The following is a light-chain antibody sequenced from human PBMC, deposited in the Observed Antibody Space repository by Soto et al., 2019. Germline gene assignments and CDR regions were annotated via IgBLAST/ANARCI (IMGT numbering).Light chain of an antibody. J-gene: IGKJ4*01. Sequence: EIVMTQSPATLSVSPGEGATLSCKASQNVYNNLAWYQQRPGQPPRLLIYDASTRASGISSRFSGSGYGTEFTLTISCLQSEDFAVYFCQQCRNSPLTFGGGTKVEIK. CDR3: QQCRNSPLT. CDR2: DAS. CDR1: QNVYNN. V-gene: IGKV3-15*01.